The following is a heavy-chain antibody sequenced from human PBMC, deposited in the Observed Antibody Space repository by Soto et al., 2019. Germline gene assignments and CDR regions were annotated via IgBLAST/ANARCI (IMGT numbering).Heavy chain of an antibody. CDR1: GFTFESYT. CDR2: ISSTSTYI. Sequence: EVQLVESGGGLVKPGGSLRLSCAASGFTFESYTMNWVRQAPGKGLQWVSSISSTSTYIYYADSVKGRFTISRDNAKNSLYLQVNGLRAEDTSVYYCATQDNAILRPSWYFDISGRGTLVTVSS. CDR3: ATQDNAILRPSWYFDI. V-gene: IGHV3-21*01. D-gene: IGHD1-20*01. J-gene: IGHJ2*01.